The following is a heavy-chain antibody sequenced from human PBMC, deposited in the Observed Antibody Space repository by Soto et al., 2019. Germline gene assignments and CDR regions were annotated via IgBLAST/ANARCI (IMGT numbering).Heavy chain of an antibody. J-gene: IGHJ6*02. CDR3: AKDPNVVVVPAATGSMDV. CDR2: INPKSGGT. V-gene: IGHV1-2*02. Sequence: GAVKVSCNPSAYTFIYYYMHWVRHAPGQPLELMGWINPKSGGTNYAQKFQGSVTMTRVTSISTAYMELSSLRSDDTALYSSAKDPNVVVVPAATGSMDVWRQGTT. D-gene: IGHD2-2*01. CDR1: AYTFIYYY.